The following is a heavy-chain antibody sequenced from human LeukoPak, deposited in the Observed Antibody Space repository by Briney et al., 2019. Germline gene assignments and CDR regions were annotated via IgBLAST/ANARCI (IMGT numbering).Heavy chain of an antibody. V-gene: IGHV4-59*01. D-gene: IGHD5-18*01. CDR1: GRSISSYY. CDR2: IYYSGST. J-gene: IGHJ4*02. Sequence: SETLSLTCTVSGRSISSYYWSWIRQPPGKGLEWIGYIYYSGSTNYNPSLKSRVTISVDTSKNQFSLKLSSVTAADTAVYYCARDPPPLYSYGTSLIVDYWGQGTLVTVSS. CDR3: ARDPPPLYSYGTSLIVDY.